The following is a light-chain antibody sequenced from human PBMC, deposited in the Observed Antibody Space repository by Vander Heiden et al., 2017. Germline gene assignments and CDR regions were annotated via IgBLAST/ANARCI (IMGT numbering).Light chain of an antibody. CDR3: MQALQTPLT. CDR2: LGS. V-gene: IGKV2-28*01. J-gene: IGKJ4*01. CDR1: QSLLHSNGYNY. Sequence: DIVMTQSPLSLPVTPGEPAYISCRFSQSLLHSNGYNYLDWYLQKPGQSPQLLIYLGSNRASGVPDRFSDSGSGTDFTLKISRVEAEDVGVYYCMQALQTPLTFGGGTKVEIK.